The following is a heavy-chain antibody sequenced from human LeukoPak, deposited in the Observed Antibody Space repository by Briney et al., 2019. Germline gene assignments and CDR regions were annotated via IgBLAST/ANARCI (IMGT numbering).Heavy chain of an antibody. Sequence: PSETLSLTCTVSGGSISSSSYYWGWIRQPPGKGLEWIGSIYYSGSTYYNPSLKSRVTISVDTSKNQFSLKLSSVTAADTAVYYCAREGQNYYDHDYWGQGTLVTVSS. D-gene: IGHD3-22*01. CDR1: GGSISSSSYY. CDR3: AREGQNYYDHDY. J-gene: IGHJ4*02. CDR2: IYYSGST. V-gene: IGHV4-39*07.